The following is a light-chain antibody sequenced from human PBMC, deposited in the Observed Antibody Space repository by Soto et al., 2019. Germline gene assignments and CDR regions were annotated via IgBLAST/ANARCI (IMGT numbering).Light chain of an antibody. CDR3: MQGTHWPIT. Sequence: DIPMTQSPSTLPASVGDRVTVTCRASQSIRSWLAWYQEKPGKAPKLLIYDASSLESGVPARFSGSGSGTDFALKISRVEAEDVGVYYCMQGTHWPITFGQGTRLEIK. V-gene: IGKV1-5*01. J-gene: IGKJ5*01. CDR2: DAS. CDR1: QSIRSW.